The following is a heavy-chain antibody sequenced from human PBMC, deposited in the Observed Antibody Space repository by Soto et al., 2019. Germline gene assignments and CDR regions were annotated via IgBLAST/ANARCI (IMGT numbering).Heavy chain of an antibody. CDR3: ARVLNYGSSGYYSWYFDY. D-gene: IGHD3-22*01. V-gene: IGHV2-70*01. CDR2: IDWDDDK. J-gene: IGHJ4*02. Sequence: SGPTLVNPTQTLTLTCTFSGFSLSTSGMCVSWIRQPPGKALEWLALIDWDDDKYYSTSLKTRLTISKDTSKNQVVLTMTNMDPVDTATYYCARVLNYGSSGYYSWYFDYWGQGTLVTVSS. CDR1: GFSLSTSGMC.